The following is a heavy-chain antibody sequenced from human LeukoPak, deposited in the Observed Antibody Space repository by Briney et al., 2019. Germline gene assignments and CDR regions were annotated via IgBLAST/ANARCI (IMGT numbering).Heavy chain of an antibody. Sequence: GGSLRLSCAASGFTFSSYGMPWVRQAPGKGLEWVAAIWYDGSNKYYADSVKGRFTISRDNSKNTLYLQMNSLRAEDTAVYYCARENSGSPWGAPDAFDGWGQRTTVSASS. V-gene: IGHV3-33*01. CDR3: ARENSGSPWGAPDAFDG. CDR2: IWYDGSNK. CDR1: GFTFSSYG. J-gene: IGHJ3*01. D-gene: IGHD3-16*01.